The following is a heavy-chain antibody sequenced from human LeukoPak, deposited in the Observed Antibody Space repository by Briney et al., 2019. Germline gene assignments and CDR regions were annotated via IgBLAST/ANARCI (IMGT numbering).Heavy chain of an antibody. CDR3: ARLAVATTSWFDP. CDR1: GGSINSYY. Sequence: SETLSLTCKVSGGSINSYYWSWIPQPPGKGLEWVGYIYYIGKTNYNPSLKSRVTISLDTSKNQVSLILTSVTAADTAVYYCARLAVATTSWFDPWGQGTLVTVSS. J-gene: IGHJ5*02. V-gene: IGHV4-59*01. D-gene: IGHD2-15*01. CDR2: IYYIGKT.